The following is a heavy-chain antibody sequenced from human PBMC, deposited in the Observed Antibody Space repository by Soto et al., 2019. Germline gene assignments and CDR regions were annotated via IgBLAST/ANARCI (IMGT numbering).Heavy chain of an antibody. CDR3: AKERSGGWYFY. D-gene: IGHD6-19*01. Sequence: GGSLRLSCAASGFTFSSYGMHWVRQAPGKGLEWVAVISYDGSNKYYADSVKGRFTISRDNSKNTLYLQMNSLRAEDTAVYYCAKERSGGWYFYWGQGTLVTVSS. CDR2: ISYDGSNK. CDR1: GFTFSSYG. V-gene: IGHV3-30*18. J-gene: IGHJ4*02.